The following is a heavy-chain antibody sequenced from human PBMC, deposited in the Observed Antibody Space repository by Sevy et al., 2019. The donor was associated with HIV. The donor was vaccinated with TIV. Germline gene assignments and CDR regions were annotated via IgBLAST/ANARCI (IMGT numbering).Heavy chain of an antibody. CDR1: GASISSSGYY. CDR3: AGPILTCDNGWGYYDY. D-gene: IGHD6-19*01. J-gene: IGHJ4*02. CDR2: INYSGST. Sequence: SETLSLTCTVSGASISSSGYYWGWIRQPPGKGLEWIASINYSGSTFYNPSLKGRVTISGDTSKNQFSLELNSVTAEDTAIYYCAGPILTCDNGWGYYDYWGQGTVVTVSS. V-gene: IGHV4-39*01.